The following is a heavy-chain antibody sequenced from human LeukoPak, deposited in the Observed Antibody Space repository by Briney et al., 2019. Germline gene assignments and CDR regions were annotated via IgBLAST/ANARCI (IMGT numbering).Heavy chain of an antibody. D-gene: IGHD1-1*01. CDR1: GYTFTGYY. CDR3: AREKTGTTSSNWFDP. V-gene: IGHV1-2*02. CDR2: INPNSGGT. Sequence: GASVKVSCKASGYTFTGYYMHWVRQAPGQGLEWMGWINPNSGGTNYAQKFQGRVTMTRDTSISTAYMELSRLRSDDTAVYYCAREKTGTTSSNWFDPWGQGTLVTVSS. J-gene: IGHJ5*02.